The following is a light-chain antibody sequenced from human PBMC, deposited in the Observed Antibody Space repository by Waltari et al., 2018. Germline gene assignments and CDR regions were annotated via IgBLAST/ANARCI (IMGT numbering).Light chain of an antibody. V-gene: IGLV8-61*01. J-gene: IGLJ3*02. CDR3: VLYMGSASWV. CDR1: SSFLPTYVL. Sequence: QTVVTQEPSFAVDTGGTVTLTCSVTSSFLPTYVLPNWYQQTPGQAPRTLIYNTNTRSSGVPDRFSGSILGNKAALTITGAQAEDESDYYCVLYMGSASWVFGGGTQLTVL. CDR2: NTN.